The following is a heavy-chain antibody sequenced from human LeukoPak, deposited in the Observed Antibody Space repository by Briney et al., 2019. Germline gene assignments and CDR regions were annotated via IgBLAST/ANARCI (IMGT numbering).Heavy chain of an antibody. J-gene: IGHJ3*02. Sequence: GSLRLFCAASGFTFRKAWMGWVPQAPGKGPEWVGRIKSKTDGGTTDYAAPVKGRFTISRDDSKSTLYLQINSLKTEDTAVYYCTTEAEMATIAPDAFDIWGQGTMVTVSS. V-gene: IGHV3-15*01. CDR3: TTEAEMATIAPDAFDI. CDR2: IKSKTDGGTT. CDR1: GFTFRKAW. D-gene: IGHD5-24*01.